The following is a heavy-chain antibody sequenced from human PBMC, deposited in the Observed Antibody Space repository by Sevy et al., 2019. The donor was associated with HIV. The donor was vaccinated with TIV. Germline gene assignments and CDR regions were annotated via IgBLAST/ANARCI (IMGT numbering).Heavy chain of an antibody. D-gene: IGHD3-10*02. J-gene: IGHJ4*02. CDR1: GYTFPAFS. CDR2: ISTGTDHI. CDR3: VRRGVDAYYVYFDL. Sequence: GSLRLSCTASGYTFPAFSFNWVRQAPGKGLEWLSYISTGTDHIYYADSAKGRFTISRDDAKNSVYLEMKSLRDQDTALYYCVRRGVDAYYVYFDLWGQGTLVTVSS. V-gene: IGHV3-21*05.